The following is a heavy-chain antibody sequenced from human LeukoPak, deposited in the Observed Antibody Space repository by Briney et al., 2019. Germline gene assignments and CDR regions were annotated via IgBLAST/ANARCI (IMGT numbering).Heavy chain of an antibody. V-gene: IGHV3-30*04. Sequence: GRSLRLSCAASGFTFSSYAMHWGRQAPGKGLGWVAVISYDGSNKYYADSVKGRFTISRDNSKNTLYLQMNSLRAEDTAVYYCARDSSRYSSSWCLSYWGQGTLVTVSS. D-gene: IGHD6-13*01. CDR2: ISYDGSNK. CDR3: ARDSSRYSSSWCLSY. J-gene: IGHJ4*02. CDR1: GFTFSSYA.